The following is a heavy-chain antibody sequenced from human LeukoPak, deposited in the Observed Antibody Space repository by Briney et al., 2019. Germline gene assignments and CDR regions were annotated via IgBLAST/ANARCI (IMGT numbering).Heavy chain of an antibody. Sequence: GGSLRLSCAASGFTFSSYAMHWVRQAPGKGLEYVSGISSNGGSTYYANSVKGRFTISRDNSKNTLYLQMGSLRAEDLAVYYCARVAAAGRVGGYYSYGMDVWGQGTTVTVSS. CDR1: GFTFSSYA. CDR3: ARVAAAGRVGGYYSYGMDV. D-gene: IGHD6-13*01. CDR2: ISSNGGST. V-gene: IGHV3-64*01. J-gene: IGHJ6*02.